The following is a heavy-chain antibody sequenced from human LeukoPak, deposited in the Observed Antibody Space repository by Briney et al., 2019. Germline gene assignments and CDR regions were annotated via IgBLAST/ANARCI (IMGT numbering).Heavy chain of an antibody. Sequence: GGSLRLSCAASGFTFTKYWMTWVRQAPGKGLEWVANIKQDGSEKFYVDSVKGRFTISRDNARNSLFLQMDSLRAEDTALYYCARATRNGYDYWGQGTLVTVSS. V-gene: IGHV3-7*01. D-gene: IGHD5-24*01. CDR1: GFTFTKYW. CDR2: IKQDGSEK. J-gene: IGHJ4*02. CDR3: ARATRNGYDY.